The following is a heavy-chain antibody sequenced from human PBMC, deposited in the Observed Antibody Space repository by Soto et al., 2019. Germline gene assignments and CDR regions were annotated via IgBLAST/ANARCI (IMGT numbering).Heavy chain of an antibody. Sequence: ASVKVSCKASGYTFTGYYMHWVRQAPGQGLEWMGWINPNSGGTNYAQKFQGRVTMTRDTSISTAYMELSRLRSDDTAVYYCARNEPPLATIFGVVIIGLYYYGMDVWGQGTTVTVSS. CDR2: INPNSGGT. V-gene: IGHV1-2*02. CDR1: GYTFTGYY. J-gene: IGHJ6*02. CDR3: ARNEPPLATIFGVVIIGLYYYGMDV. D-gene: IGHD3-3*01.